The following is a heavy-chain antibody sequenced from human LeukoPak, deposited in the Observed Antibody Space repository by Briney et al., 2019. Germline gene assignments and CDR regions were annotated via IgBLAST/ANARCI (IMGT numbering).Heavy chain of an antibody. D-gene: IGHD1-26*01. J-gene: IGHJ6*02. CDR3: ARQEGGFDYYYYGMDV. CDR1: GASISSSSFS. Sequence: KPSETLSLTCTVSGASISSSSFSWGWIRQPPGKGLEWIGSIYYSGNTHYNPSLKSRVSISVDPSKNQFSLNLYSVTATDTAVYYCARQEGGFDYYYYGMDVWGQGTTVTVSS. V-gene: IGHV4-39*01. CDR2: IYYSGNT.